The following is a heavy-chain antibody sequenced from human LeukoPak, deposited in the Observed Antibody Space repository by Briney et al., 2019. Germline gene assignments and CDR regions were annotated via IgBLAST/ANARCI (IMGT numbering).Heavy chain of an antibody. CDR1: GFTVSSNY. CDR3: AGRIATAGSVDY. V-gene: IGHV3-53*01. J-gene: IGHJ4*02. CDR2: IYSSGST. Sequence: PGGSLRLSCAASGFTVSSNYMSWVRQAPGKGLEWVSVIYSSGSTYYADSVKGRFTISRDNSENTLHLQMNTLRAEDTAVYYCAGRIATAGSVDYWGQGTLVTVSS. D-gene: IGHD6-13*01.